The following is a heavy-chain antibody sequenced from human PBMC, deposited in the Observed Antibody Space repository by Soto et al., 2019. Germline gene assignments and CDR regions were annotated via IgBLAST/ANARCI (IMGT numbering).Heavy chain of an antibody. CDR3: ARDQLYYNDISGRPLNAFDV. J-gene: IGHJ3*01. V-gene: IGHV3-48*01. CDR2: ISSGSRTI. D-gene: IGHD3-22*01. CDR1: GLTFSSCH. Sequence: GSLRLSCAASGLTFSSCHMNWVRQAPGKGLEWVSYISSGSRTIFYADSVNGRFTISRDNAKNSLYLQMNSLRAEDTAVYYCARDQLYYNDISGRPLNAFDVWGQGTMVTVSS.